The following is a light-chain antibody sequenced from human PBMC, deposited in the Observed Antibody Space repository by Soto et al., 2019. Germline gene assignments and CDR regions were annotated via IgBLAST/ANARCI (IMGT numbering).Light chain of an antibody. V-gene: IGKV1D-13*01. Sequence: AIQLTQSPSSLSASVGDRVTITCRASQGISSALAWYQQKPGKAPKLLIYDASSLESGVPSRFSGSGSGTDFTLTISRLQPEDFATYYCQQFNNYPQNFGQGTRLEIK. CDR1: QGISSA. CDR3: QQFNNYPQN. CDR2: DAS. J-gene: IGKJ5*01.